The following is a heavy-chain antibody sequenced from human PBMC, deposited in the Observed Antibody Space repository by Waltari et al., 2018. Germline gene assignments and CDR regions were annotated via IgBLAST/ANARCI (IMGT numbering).Heavy chain of an antibody. CDR2: VYYTGYK. J-gene: IGHJ4*02. CDR3: VRQRSADFWSGYFDL. Sequence: QAQLQELGPGQVKPSETLSFRCAVSGDSISTSTFYWGWVRQPPGKGLEWGGSVYYTGYKFDNPSLKGRLTLSMDTSNNHFSLSLTSVTAADTAIYYCVRQRSADFWSGYFDLWGQGTLVTVSS. CDR1: GDSISTSTFY. D-gene: IGHD3-3*01. V-gene: IGHV4-39*01.